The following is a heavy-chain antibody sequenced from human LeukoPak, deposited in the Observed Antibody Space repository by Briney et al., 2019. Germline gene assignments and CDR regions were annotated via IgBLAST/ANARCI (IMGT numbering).Heavy chain of an antibody. Sequence: PSETLSLTCAVSGYSISSGYYWAWIRQPPGKGLEWIGSIYHSGSTYYSPSLKSRVTISVDTSKNQFSLKLSSVTAADTAVYYCARTYNWNHGRYYFEYWGQGTLVTVSS. CDR1: GYSISSGYY. CDR3: ARTYNWNHGRYYFEY. J-gene: IGHJ4*02. D-gene: IGHD1-14*01. V-gene: IGHV4-38-2*01. CDR2: IYHSGST.